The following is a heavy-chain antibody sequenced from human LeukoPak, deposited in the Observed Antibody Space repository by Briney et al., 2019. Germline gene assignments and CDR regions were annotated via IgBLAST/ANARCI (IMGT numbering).Heavy chain of an antibody. CDR3: AREGEVPAAIWNY. Sequence: GASVKVSCKASGGTFSSYAISWVRQAPGQGLEWMGGIIPIFGTANYAQKFQGRVTITADESTSTAYMEPSSLRSEDTAVYYCAREGEVPAAIWNYWGQGTLVTVSS. CDR1: GGTFSSYA. J-gene: IGHJ4*02. CDR2: IIPIFGTA. V-gene: IGHV1-69*13. D-gene: IGHD2-2*02.